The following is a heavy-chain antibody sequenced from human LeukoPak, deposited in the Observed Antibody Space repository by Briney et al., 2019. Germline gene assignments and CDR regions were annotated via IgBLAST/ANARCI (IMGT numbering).Heavy chain of an antibody. J-gene: IGHJ5*02. CDR3: ALGYCSSTSCNLDNWFDP. Sequence: SETLSLTCTVSGGSISSSSYYWGWIRQAPGKGLEWIGSIYYSGSTYYNPSLKSRVTISVDTSKNQFSLKLSSVTAADTAVYYCALGYCSSTSCNLDNWFDPWGQGTLVTVSS. CDR2: IYYSGST. CDR1: GGSISSSSYY. D-gene: IGHD2-2*01. V-gene: IGHV4-39*01.